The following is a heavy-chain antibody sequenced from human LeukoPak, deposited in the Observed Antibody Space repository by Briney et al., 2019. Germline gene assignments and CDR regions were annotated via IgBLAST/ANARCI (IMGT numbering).Heavy chain of an antibody. CDR3: ARGVGGYSSSWYPAYYYYYYMDV. J-gene: IGHJ6*03. D-gene: IGHD6-13*01. CDR1: GGSFSGYY. Sequence: PSETLSLTCAVYGGSFSGYYWSWIRQPPGKGLEWIGEINHSGSTNYNPSLKSRVTISVDTSKNQFSLKLSSVTAADTAVYYCARGVGGYSSSWYPAYYYYYYMDVWGKGTTVTVSS. V-gene: IGHV4-34*01. CDR2: INHSGST.